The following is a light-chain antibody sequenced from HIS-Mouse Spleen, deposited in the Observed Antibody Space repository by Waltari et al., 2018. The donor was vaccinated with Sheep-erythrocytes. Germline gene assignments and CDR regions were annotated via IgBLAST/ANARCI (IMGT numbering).Light chain of an antibody. V-gene: IGLV2-11*01. J-gene: IGLJ2*01. Sequence: QSALTQPRSVSGSPGQSVTISCTGTSSDGGGYNEGSWYHQHPGKPPKLMIYDFSKRPSGVPDRFSGSKSGNTASLTISGLQAEDEADYYCCAYAGSYTLVFGGGTKLTVL. CDR2: DFS. CDR3: CAYAGSYTLV. CDR1: SSDGGGYNE.